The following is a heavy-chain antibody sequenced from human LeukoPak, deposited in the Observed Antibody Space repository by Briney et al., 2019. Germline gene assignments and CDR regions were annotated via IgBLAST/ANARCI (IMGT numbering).Heavy chain of an antibody. CDR1: GFTFSSYG. V-gene: IGHV3-NL1*01. CDR2: ISGSGGST. CDR3: AKPYDSSGYYSDAFDI. Sequence: GGSLRLSCAASGFTFSSYGMHWVRQAPGKGLEWVSAISGSGGSTYYSDSVKGRFTISRDNSKNTLYLQMNSLRAEDTAVYYCAKPYDSSGYYSDAFDIWGQGTMVTVSS. J-gene: IGHJ3*02. D-gene: IGHD3-22*01.